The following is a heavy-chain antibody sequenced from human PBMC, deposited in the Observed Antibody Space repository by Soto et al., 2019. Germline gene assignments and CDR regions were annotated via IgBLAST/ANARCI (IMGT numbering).Heavy chain of an antibody. CDR2: INSDGRST. V-gene: IGHV3-74*01. CDR3: ARDSSWTGYSAQFDS. D-gene: IGHD3-9*01. J-gene: IGHJ4*02. Sequence: EVQLVESGGGLVQPGGTLRLSCAASGFTFSSHWMHWVRHAPGKGLVWVSRINSDGRSTTNADAVKGRFTISRDNARNTLYLQMNSLRAEDTDVYYCARDSSWTGYSAQFDSWGQGTLVTVAS. CDR1: GFTFSSHW.